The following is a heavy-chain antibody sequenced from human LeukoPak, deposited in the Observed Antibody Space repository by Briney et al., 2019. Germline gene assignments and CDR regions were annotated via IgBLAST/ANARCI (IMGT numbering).Heavy chain of an antibody. Sequence: GGSLRLSCAASGFTFSRYWMHWVRQAPGKGLVWVSRINNDGSNTYYAASVKGRYTISRDNAKNTLYLQMDGLRAEDTALYDCARYGTDPFDIWGQGTLVTVSS. J-gene: IGHJ3*02. CDR2: INNDGSNT. CDR1: GFTFSRYW. D-gene: IGHD4-17*01. V-gene: IGHV3-74*01. CDR3: ARYGTDPFDI.